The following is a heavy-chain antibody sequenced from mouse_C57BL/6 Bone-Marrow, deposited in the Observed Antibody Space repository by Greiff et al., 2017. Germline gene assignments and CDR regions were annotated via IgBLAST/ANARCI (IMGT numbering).Heavy chain of an antibody. CDR3: ARLTTVVANYAMDY. D-gene: IGHD1-1*01. CDR1: GFTFSDYY. CDR2: ISNCGGST. J-gene: IGHJ4*01. Sequence: DVMLVESGGGLVQPGGSLKLSCAASGFTFSDYYMYWVRQTPEKRLEWVAYISNCGGSTYYPDTVKGRFTISRDNAKNTLYLQMSRLKPEDTAMYYCARLTTVVANYAMDYWGQGTSVTVSS. V-gene: IGHV5-12*01.